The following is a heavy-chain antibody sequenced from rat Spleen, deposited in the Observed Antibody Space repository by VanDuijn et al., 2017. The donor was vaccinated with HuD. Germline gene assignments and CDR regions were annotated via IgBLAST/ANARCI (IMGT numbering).Heavy chain of an antibody. CDR3: AITVAPGVMNA. V-gene: IGHV6-6*01. J-gene: IGHJ4*01. CDR2: IKAKSNNYAT. D-gene: IGHD1-2*01. CDR1: GFTFSTAW. Sequence: EVQVLESGGGLVQPGNSLKLSCVTSGFTFSTAWMYWYRQFPEKRLEWIARIKAKSNNYATDYTESVKGRFTISRDDSKSSIYLQMNNLKEEDTAIYYCAITVAPGVMNAWGQGTSVTVSS.